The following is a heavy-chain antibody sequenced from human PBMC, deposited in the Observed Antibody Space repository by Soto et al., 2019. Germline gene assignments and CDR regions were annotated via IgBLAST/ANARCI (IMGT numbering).Heavy chain of an antibody. V-gene: IGHV5-51*01. CDR1: GYSFTSYW. Sequence: GESLKISCKGSGYSFTSYWIGWVRRMPGKGLEWMGIIYPGDSDTRYSPSFQGQVTISADKSITTAYLQWSSLKASDTAMYYCARTAAAGKYYYDVDVWGQGTTVTVSS. CDR2: IYPGDSDT. CDR3: ARTAAAGKYYYDVDV. J-gene: IGHJ6*02. D-gene: IGHD6-13*01.